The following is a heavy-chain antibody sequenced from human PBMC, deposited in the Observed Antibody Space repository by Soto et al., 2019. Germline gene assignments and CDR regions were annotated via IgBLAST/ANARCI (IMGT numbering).Heavy chain of an antibody. D-gene: IGHD2-2*01. J-gene: IGHJ6*02. CDR2: ISYGGGTT. CDR1: EFTFSNYA. Sequence: HPGGSLRLSCAASEFTFSNYAMSWVRQAPGKGLEWVSAISYGGGTTYYADSVKGRFTISRDNSKNTLYLQMNSLRAEDSSVYYCAKVIVLVPAAIGFFNYYYGMDVRGQGTTVTVSS. V-gene: IGHV3-23*01. CDR3: AKVIVLVPAAIGFFNYYYGMDV.